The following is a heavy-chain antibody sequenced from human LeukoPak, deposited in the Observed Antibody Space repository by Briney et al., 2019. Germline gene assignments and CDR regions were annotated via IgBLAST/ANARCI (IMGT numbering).Heavy chain of an antibody. Sequence: GGSPRFSCAASGFTFSSYAMSWVRQAPGKGLEWVSAISGSGGSTYYADSVKGRFTISRDNSKNTLYLQMNSLRAEDTAVYYCAKLPSSSWYYWGQGTLVTVSS. CDR2: ISGSGGST. J-gene: IGHJ4*02. CDR3: AKLPSSSWYY. V-gene: IGHV3-23*01. CDR1: GFTFSSYA. D-gene: IGHD6-13*01.